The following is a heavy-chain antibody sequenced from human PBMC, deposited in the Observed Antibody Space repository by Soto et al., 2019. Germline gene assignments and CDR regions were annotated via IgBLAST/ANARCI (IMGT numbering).Heavy chain of an antibody. V-gene: IGHV1-69*02. Sequence: QVQLVQSGTEMTKRGSSVTVSCTASGDIFSRSTLSWVRQAPGQRLEWMGRIIPMLGMSNSALKFQGRLTISADTSTNKVYMHLNSLRSDDTAVYYCATSYGSGSAHFDSWGQGTLVTVSS. J-gene: IGHJ4*02. CDR1: GDIFSRST. CDR3: ATSYGSGSAHFDS. CDR2: IIPMLGMS. D-gene: IGHD3-10*01.